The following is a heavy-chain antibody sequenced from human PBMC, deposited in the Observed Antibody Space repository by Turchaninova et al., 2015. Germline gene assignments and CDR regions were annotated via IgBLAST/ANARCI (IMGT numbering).Heavy chain of an antibody. CDR1: GGSISSSGYY. J-gene: IGHJ4*02. V-gene: IGHV4-39*07. CDR2: FYSSGST. D-gene: IGHD4-11*01. CDR3: ARDSGYTNYYY. Sequence: QLQLQESGPGLVKPSETLSLTCTVSGGSISSSGYYWGWIRQPPGQGLEWIGSFYSSGSTYYNASLRSRGTISVDTSKNQFSLKMNSVTAADTAMYYCARDSGYTNYYYWGQGTLVTVSS.